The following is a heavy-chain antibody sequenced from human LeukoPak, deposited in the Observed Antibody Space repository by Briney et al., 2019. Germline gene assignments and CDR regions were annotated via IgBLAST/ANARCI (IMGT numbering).Heavy chain of an antibody. D-gene: IGHD6-19*01. J-gene: IGHJ6*02. CDR1: GGSFSDYY. Sequence: SETLSLTCAVYGGSFSDYYWNWIRQPPGKGLEWIGEINHSGSTNYNPSLKSRVSISVDTSKNQFSLKLSSVTAADTAVYYCARGGLAVAGLDYYYYYGMDVWGQGTTVTVSS. V-gene: IGHV4-34*01. CDR2: INHSGST. CDR3: ARGGLAVAGLDYYYYYGMDV.